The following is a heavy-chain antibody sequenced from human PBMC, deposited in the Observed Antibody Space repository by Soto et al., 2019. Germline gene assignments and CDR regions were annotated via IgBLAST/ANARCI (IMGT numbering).Heavy chain of an antibody. CDR3: ARDIGGGSSSAVYYYYYYYMDV. CDR1: GFTFSSYS. V-gene: IGHV3-21*01. CDR2: ISSSSSYI. Sequence: SCAASGFTFSSYSMNWVRQAPGKGLEWVSSISSSSSYIYYADSVKGRFTISRDNAKNSLYLQMNSLRAEDTAVYYCARDIGGGSSSAVYYYYYYYMDVWGKGTTVTVSS. D-gene: IGHD6-6*01. J-gene: IGHJ6*03.